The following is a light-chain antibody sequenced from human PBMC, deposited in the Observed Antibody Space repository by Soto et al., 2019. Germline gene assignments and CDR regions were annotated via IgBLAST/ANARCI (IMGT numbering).Light chain of an antibody. CDR3: HQYDNWPAWT. J-gene: IGKJ1*01. CDR2: GAS. V-gene: IGKV3-15*01. Sequence: EIVMTQSPATLSVSPGERATLSCRASQSVSSKLAWYQQKPGQAPRLLIYGASTRATGIPARFRGSGSGTDFTLTMGSLQSEDFAVYYCHQYDNWPAWTFGQGTNVEIK. CDR1: QSVSSK.